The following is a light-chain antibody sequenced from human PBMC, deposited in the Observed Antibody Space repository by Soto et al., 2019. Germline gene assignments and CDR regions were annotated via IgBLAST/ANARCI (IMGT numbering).Light chain of an antibody. Sequence: QSVLTQPPSVSGAPGQSVTISCSGSSSNIGAGYDVNWYRQLPGTAPKLLIYGNSDRPSGVPDRFSGSKSGNTASLTVSGLQAEDEADYYCNSYAGSIYAFGTGTTVTVL. CDR3: NSYAGSIYA. V-gene: IGLV1-40*01. CDR1: SSNIGAGYD. CDR2: GNS. J-gene: IGLJ1*01.